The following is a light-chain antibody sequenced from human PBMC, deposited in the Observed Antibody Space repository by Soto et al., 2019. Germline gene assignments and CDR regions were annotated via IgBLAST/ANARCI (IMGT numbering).Light chain of an antibody. V-gene: IGKV3-11*01. CDR3: QQRSNWLT. Sequence: EIVLTQSAGTLSLSQGARDPLSCRASQSFSSYLAWYQQKPGQAPSPLLYDASNMATGIPARFSGSGSRTDFTLTICRLEPENFAVYYGQQRSNWLTFGPGTRVDI. CDR2: DAS. J-gene: IGKJ3*01. CDR1: QSFSSY.